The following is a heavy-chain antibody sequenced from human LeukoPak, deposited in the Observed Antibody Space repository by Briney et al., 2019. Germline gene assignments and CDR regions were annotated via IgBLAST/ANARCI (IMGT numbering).Heavy chain of an antibody. D-gene: IGHD3-16*01. CDR3: ARQGEITVSQIDAFDI. V-gene: IGHV4-4*09. CDR1: GGSISSYY. CDR2: IYTSGST. J-gene: IGHJ3*02. Sequence: PSETLSLTCTVSGGSISSYYWSWIRQPPGKGLEWIGYIYTSGSTNYNPSLKSRVTISVDTSKNQFSLKLSPVTAADTAVYYCARQGEITVSQIDAFDIWGQGTMVTVSS.